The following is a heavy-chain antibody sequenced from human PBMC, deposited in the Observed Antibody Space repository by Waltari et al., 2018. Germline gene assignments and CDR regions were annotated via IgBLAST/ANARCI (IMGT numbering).Heavy chain of an antibody. CDR2: INPSGGST. Sequence: QVQLVQSGAEVKKPGASVKVSCKASGYTFTSYDINWVRQAPGQGLEWMGKINPSGGSTRYAQKFQDRVTMTSDTSTNTVHMELGSLRSEDTAVYYCTRDRLSGYDRQAFDIWGQGTMVNVAS. CDR3: TRDRLSGYDRQAFDI. V-gene: IGHV1-46*03. CDR1: GYTFTSYD. J-gene: IGHJ3*02. D-gene: IGHD5-12*01.